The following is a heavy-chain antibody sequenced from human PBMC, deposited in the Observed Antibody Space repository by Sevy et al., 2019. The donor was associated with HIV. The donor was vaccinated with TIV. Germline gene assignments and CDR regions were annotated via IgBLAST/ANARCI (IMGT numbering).Heavy chain of an antibody. D-gene: IGHD2-21*01. Sequence: SETLSLACTVSGGSISIGSYYWGWIRQPPGKGLEWIGSVYNSGSTSYNPSLKNRVIISVDTSKNQFSLKLTSVTAADTAVYYCAAAAGTDILGYYFGSWGQGTPVTVSS. CDR3: AAAAGTDILGYYFGS. CDR1: GGSISIGSYY. J-gene: IGHJ4*02. V-gene: IGHV4-39*07. CDR2: VYNSGST.